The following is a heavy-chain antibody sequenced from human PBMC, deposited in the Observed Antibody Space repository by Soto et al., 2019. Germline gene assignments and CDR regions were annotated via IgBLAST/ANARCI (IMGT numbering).Heavy chain of an antibody. J-gene: IGHJ5*02. D-gene: IGHD2-2*01. CDR3: ARHLVGYCSSTSCPQENWFDP. Sequence: PSETLSLTCAVYGGSFSGYYWTWIRQPPGTGLEWIGEINHSGSTNYNPSLKSRVTISVDTSKNQFSLKLSSVTAADTAVYYCARHLVGYCSSTSCPQENWFDPWGQGTLVTVSS. V-gene: IGHV4-34*01. CDR2: INHSGST. CDR1: GGSFSGYY.